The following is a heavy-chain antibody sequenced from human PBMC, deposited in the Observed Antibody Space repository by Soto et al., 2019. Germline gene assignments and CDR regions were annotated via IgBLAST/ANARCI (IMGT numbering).Heavy chain of an antibody. D-gene: IGHD6-13*01. CDR3: VKDESINWYSGHFRH. CDR2: INWNSDSI. CDR1: GFTFDDYA. V-gene: IGHV3-9*01. J-gene: IGHJ1*01. Sequence: EVQLVESGGGLVKPGRSLRLSCAASGFTFDDYAMHWVRQVPGKGLEWVSGINWNSDSIGYGDSVKGRFAISRDNAKNSLHLQMNSLSAEDTAFYYCVKDESINWYSGHFRHWGQGTLVTVSS.